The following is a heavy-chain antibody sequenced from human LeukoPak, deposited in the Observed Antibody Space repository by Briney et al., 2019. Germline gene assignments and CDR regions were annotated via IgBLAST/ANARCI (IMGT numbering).Heavy chain of an antibody. CDR3: AADLYYYGSGSTYKGDAFDI. Sequence: VASVTVSCKASGVIFISCAVQWVRQARGQRLEGIGWIAVGSGDTNYGQKFQDRVTITRDMSTSTVYMELSSVRSEDTAVYSCAADLYYYGSGSTYKGDAFDIWGQGTMVSVSS. CDR2: IAVGSGDT. J-gene: IGHJ3*02. D-gene: IGHD3-10*01. V-gene: IGHV1-58*01. CDR1: GVIFISCA.